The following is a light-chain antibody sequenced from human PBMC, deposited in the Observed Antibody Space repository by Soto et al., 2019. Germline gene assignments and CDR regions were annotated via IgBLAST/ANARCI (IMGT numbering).Light chain of an antibody. V-gene: IGKV1D-13*01. CDR1: QGISSA. CDR3: QHYNNAPYT. Sequence: AIQLTQSPSSLSASVGDRVTITCRASQGISSALAWYQQKPGKAPKLLIYDASSLESGVPSRFSGSGSGTDFTLTISSLQPEDFATYYCQHYNNAPYTFGQGTKLEIK. J-gene: IGKJ2*01. CDR2: DAS.